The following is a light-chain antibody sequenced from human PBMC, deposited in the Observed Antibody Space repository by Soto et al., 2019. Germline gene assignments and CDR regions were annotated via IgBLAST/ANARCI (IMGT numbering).Light chain of an antibody. CDR2: GNS. CDR3: QSYASSLSGWV. V-gene: IGLV1-40*01. CDR1: SSKIGAGYD. J-gene: IGLJ3*02. Sequence: QSVLTQPPSVSGAPGQRVTISCTGSSSKIGAGYDVHWYQQLPGTAPKLLIYGNSNRPSGVPDRFSGSKTGTSASLAITGLPAEDEADYYCQSYASSLSGWVFGGGTKLTVL.